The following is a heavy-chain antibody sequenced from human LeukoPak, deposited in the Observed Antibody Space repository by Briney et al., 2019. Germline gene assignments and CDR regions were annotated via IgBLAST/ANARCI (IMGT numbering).Heavy chain of an antibody. CDR3: ARTHCSGGSCYLGDWFDP. CDR1: GGSISSSSYY. V-gene: IGHV4-39*07. CDR2: IYYSGST. J-gene: IGHJ5*02. D-gene: IGHD2-15*01. Sequence: SETLSLTCTVSGGSISSSSYYWGWIRQPPGKGLEWIGTIYYSGSTYYNPSLQSRVTISVDTSKNQFSLKLSSVTAEDTAVYYCARTHCSGGSCYLGDWFDPWGQGTLVTVSS.